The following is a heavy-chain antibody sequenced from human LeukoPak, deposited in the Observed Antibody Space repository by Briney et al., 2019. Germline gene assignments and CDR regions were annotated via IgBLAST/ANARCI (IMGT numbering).Heavy chain of an antibody. CDR2: IKPDGSAT. CDR3: ARDGFIAGAGRPVGYFDY. Sequence: GGSLRLSCAASGFTFSSNWMSWVRQAPGKGLEWVANIKPDGSATYYVDSVKGRFTISRDNAKNSLYLQMNNLRDEDTAVYYCARDGFIAGAGRPVGYFDYWGQGTLVTVSS. CDR1: GFTFSSNW. V-gene: IGHV3-7*01. D-gene: IGHD6-19*01. J-gene: IGHJ4*02.